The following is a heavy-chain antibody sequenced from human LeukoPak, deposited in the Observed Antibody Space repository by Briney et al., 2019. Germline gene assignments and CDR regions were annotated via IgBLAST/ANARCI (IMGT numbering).Heavy chain of an antibody. CDR2: INPNSGGT. CDR1: GYTFTGYY. V-gene: IGHV1-2*04. CDR3: ARVIAVAGTRFFDY. D-gene: IGHD6-19*01. Sequence: ASVKVSCKASGYTFTGYYMHWARQAPGQGLEWMGWINPNSGGTNYAQKFQGWVTMTRDTSISTAYMELSRLRSDDTAVYYCARVIAVAGTRFFDYWGQGTLVTVSS. J-gene: IGHJ4*02.